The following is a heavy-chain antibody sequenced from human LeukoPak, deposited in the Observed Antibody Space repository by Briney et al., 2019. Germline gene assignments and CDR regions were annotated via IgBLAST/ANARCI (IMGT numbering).Heavy chain of an antibody. CDR1: GFTFSSYW. CDR2: INTDGSST. CDR3: GRDSPYSARGQPTDY. D-gene: IGHD6-6*01. J-gene: IGHJ4*02. Sequence: GGSLRLSCAASGFTFSSYWMHWVRQAPGKGLVWVSRINTDGSSTSYADSVKGRFTISRDNAKNSLYLQMNSLRAEDTAVYYCGRDSPYSARGQPTDYWGQGTLVTVSS. V-gene: IGHV3-74*01.